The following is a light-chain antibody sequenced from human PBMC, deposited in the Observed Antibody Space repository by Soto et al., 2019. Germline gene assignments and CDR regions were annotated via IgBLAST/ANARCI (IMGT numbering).Light chain of an antibody. J-gene: IGKJ1*01. CDR3: QQGNSSPWT. CDR1: QGISVW. V-gene: IGKV1-12*01. Sequence: DTQMTQSPSSVSAAVGDTVTITCRPSQGISVWLAWYQLRPGQAPKLLIYATSRVHGVPSRFAGRGSETDFTLTINNLQPEDSAIYYCQQGNSSPWTFGQGTKVEVK. CDR2: ATS.